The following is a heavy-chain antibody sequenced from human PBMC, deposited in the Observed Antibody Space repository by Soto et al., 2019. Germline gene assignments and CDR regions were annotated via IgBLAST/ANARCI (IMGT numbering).Heavy chain of an antibody. J-gene: IGHJ5*02. CDR2: ISAYNGNT. CDR1: GYTFTSYG. D-gene: IGHD2-2*01. Sequence: GASVKVSCKASGYTFTSYGISWVRQAPGQGLEWMGWISAYNGNTNYAQKLQGRVTMTTDTSTSTAYMELRSLRSDDTAVYYCARTVSTTHQEGLFAPWGQGTLVTVSS. V-gene: IGHV1-18*01. CDR3: ARTVSTTHQEGLFAP.